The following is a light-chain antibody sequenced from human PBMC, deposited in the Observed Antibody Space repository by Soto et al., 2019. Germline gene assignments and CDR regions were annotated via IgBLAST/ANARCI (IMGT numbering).Light chain of an antibody. Sequence: QSALTQPASVSGSPGQSISISCTGTSSDVGGYKYVSWYQQHPGKAPKLIIYEVSNRPSGVSNRFSGSKSGNTASLTISGLQTEDEADYYCSSYTNSITLVFGTGTKVTVL. CDR3: SSYTNSITLV. CDR1: SSDVGGYKY. CDR2: EVS. J-gene: IGLJ1*01. V-gene: IGLV2-14*01.